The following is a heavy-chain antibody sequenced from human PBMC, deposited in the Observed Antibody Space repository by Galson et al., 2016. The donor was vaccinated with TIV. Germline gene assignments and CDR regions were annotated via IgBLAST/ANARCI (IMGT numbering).Heavy chain of an antibody. D-gene: IGHD1-1*01. J-gene: IGHJ3*02. CDR3: TRTAMGSTRNAFDI. CDR1: GFTLSDYG. CDR2: ITSSSKFI. V-gene: IGHV3-21*03. Sequence: SLRLSCAASGFTLSDYGMNWVRQSPGKGLEWVSAITSSSKFIYYADSVKGRFSISRDNAKNSVYLQMNSLKTEDTAVYYCTRTAMGSTRNAFDIWGQGTVVTVSS.